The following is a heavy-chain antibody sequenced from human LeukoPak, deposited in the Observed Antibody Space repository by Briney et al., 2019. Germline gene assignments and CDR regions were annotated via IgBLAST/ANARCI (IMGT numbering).Heavy chain of an antibody. D-gene: IGHD3/OR15-3a*01. CDR1: GVSISSSSYY. V-gene: IGHV4-39*01. CDR3: ARQTGSGLFILP. J-gene: IGHJ4*02. Sequence: PSETLSLTCNVSGVSISSSSYYWGWIRQPPGKGLEWIGSIYSSGSTYYHSSLKSRVTISIDTSKNQVSLKMSSVTAADTAVYYCARQTGSGLFILPGGQGTLVTVSS. CDR2: IYSSGST.